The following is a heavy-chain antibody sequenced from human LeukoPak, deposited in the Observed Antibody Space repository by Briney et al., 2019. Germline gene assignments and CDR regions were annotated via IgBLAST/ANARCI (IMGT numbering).Heavy chain of an antibody. D-gene: IGHD3-22*01. CDR1: GFTFSSYG. V-gene: IGHV3-30*02. J-gene: IGHJ5*02. CDR3: AKAETTYYYDSSTSS. Sequence: PGGSLRLSCAASGFTFSSYGMHWVRQAPGKGLEWVAFIRYDGSNKYYADSVKGRFTISRDNSKNTLYLQMNSLRAEDTAVYYCAKAETTYYYDSSTSSWGQGTLVTVSS. CDR2: IRYDGSNK.